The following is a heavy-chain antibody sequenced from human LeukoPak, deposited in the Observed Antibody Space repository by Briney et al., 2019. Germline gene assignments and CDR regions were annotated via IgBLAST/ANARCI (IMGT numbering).Heavy chain of an antibody. CDR3: AKDRGATYYYDSSDDLFDY. V-gene: IGHV3-23*01. CDR2: ISGSGGST. D-gene: IGHD3-22*01. Sequence: GGSLRLSCAASGFTFSSYAMSWVRQAPGKGLEWVSAISGSGGSTYYADSVKGRFTISRDNSKNTLYLQMNSLRAEDTAVYYCAKDRGATYYYDSSDDLFDYWGQGTLVTVSS. CDR1: GFTFSSYA. J-gene: IGHJ4*02.